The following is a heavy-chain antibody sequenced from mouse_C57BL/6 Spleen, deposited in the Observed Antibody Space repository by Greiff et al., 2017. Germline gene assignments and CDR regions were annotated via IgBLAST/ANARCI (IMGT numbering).Heavy chain of an antibody. CDR3: ARCRRYYYAMDY. J-gene: IGHJ4*01. V-gene: IGHV1-18*01. Sequence: EVQLVESGPELVKPGASVKIPCKASGYTFTDYNMDWVKQSHGKSLEWIGDINPNNGGTIYNQKFKGKATLTVDKSSSTAYMELRSLTSEDTAVYYCARCRRYYYAMDYWGQGTSVTVSS. CDR1: GYTFTDYN. CDR2: INPNNGGT.